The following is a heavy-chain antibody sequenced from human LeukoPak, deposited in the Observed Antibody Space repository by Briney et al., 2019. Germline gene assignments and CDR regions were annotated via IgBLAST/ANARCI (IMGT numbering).Heavy chain of an antibody. CDR3: ARDERHSAGAFDI. V-gene: IGHV1-69*13. D-gene: IGHD2-21*01. J-gene: IGHJ3*02. CDR2: IIPIFGTA. Sequence: ASVKVSRKASGSTFSSYAISWVRQAPGQGLEWMGGIIPIFGTANYAQKFQGRVTITADESTSTAYMELSSLRSEDTAVYYCARDERHSAGAFDIWGQGTMVTVSS. CDR1: GSTFSSYA.